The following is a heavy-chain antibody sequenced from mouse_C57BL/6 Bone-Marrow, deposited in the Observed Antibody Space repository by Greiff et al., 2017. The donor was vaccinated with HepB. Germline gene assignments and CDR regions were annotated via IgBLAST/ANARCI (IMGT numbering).Heavy chain of an antibody. D-gene: IGHD1-1*02. Sequence: VQLQQSGPELVKPGASVKISCKASGYTFTDYYMNWVKQSHGKSLEWIGDINPNNGGTSYNQKFKGKATLTVDKSSSTAYMELRSLTSEDSAVYYCAREGLWSLFAYWGQGTLVTVSA. CDR3: AREGLWSLFAY. V-gene: IGHV1-26*01. CDR1: GYTFTDYY. CDR2: INPNNGGT. J-gene: IGHJ3*01.